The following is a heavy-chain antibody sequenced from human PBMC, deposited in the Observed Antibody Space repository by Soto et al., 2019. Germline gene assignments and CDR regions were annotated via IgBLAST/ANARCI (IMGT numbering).Heavy chain of an antibody. CDR2: ISYDGSNK. Sequence: GGSLRLSCAASGFTFSSYGMHWVRQAPGKGLEWVAVISYDGSNKYYADSVKGRFTISRDNSKNTLYLQMNSLRAEDTAVYYCAKDLTHYGGTPPFAYWGKGTLVTVSS. CDR1: GFTFSSYG. J-gene: IGHJ4*02. V-gene: IGHV3-30*18. D-gene: IGHD4-17*01. CDR3: AKDLTHYGGTPPFAY.